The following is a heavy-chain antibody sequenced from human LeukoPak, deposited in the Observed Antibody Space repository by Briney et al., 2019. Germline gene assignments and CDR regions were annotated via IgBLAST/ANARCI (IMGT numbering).Heavy chain of an antibody. CDR3: ARCRYDILTGYSAYYYYMDV. CDR2: ISSSSSYI. V-gene: IGHV3-21*01. D-gene: IGHD3-9*01. J-gene: IGHJ6*03. CDR1: GFTFSSYA. Sequence: PGGSLRLSCAASGFTFSSYAMSWVRQAPGKGLEWVSSISSSSSYIYYADSVKGRFTISRDNAKNSLYLQMNSLRAEDTAVYYCARCRYDILTGYSAYYYYMDVWGKGTTVTVSS.